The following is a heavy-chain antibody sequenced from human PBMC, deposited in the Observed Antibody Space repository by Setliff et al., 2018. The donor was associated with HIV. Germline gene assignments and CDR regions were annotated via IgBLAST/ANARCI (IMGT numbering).Heavy chain of an antibody. V-gene: IGHV1-2*02. CDR3: ARQLSNSFDY. J-gene: IGHJ4*02. CDR1: GYIFTSYW. D-gene: IGHD1-1*01. CDR2: ISPDNANT. Sequence: GESLKISCQGSGYIFTSYWIGWVRQMPGKGLEWMGWISPDNANTRISQRFRGSVTMTRDRSINTAYMEFSGLTSDDTAVYYCARQLSNSFDYWGQGTLVTVSS.